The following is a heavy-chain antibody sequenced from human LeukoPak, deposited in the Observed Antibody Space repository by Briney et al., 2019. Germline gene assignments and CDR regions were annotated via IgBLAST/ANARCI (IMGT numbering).Heavy chain of an antibody. CDR2: VSGSGGST. J-gene: IGHJ4*02. Sequence: GGSLRLSCAASGFTFSSYAMSWVRQAPGKGLEWVSAVSGSGGSTYYADSVKGRFTISRDNSKNTLYLQMNSLRAEDTAAYYCAKVGALLCFDYWGQGTLVTVSS. CDR3: AKVGALLCFDY. V-gene: IGHV3-23*01. D-gene: IGHD3-16*01. CDR1: GFTFSSYA.